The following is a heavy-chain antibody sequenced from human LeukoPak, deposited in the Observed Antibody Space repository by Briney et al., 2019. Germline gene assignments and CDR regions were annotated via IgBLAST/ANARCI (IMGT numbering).Heavy chain of an antibody. D-gene: IGHD6-19*01. Sequence: SETLSLTCTVSGGSISSSSYYWGWIRQPPGRGLEWIGSIYYSGSTYYNPSLKSRVTISVDTSKNQFSLKLSSVTAADTAVYYCAGGRGSGWSLFDYWGQGTLVTVSS. CDR2: IYYSGST. CDR3: AGGRGSGWSLFDY. V-gene: IGHV4-39*01. CDR1: GGSISSSSYY. J-gene: IGHJ4*02.